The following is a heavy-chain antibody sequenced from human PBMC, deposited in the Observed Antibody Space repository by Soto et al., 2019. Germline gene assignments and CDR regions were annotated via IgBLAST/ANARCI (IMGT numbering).Heavy chain of an antibody. CDR2: INPNSGGT. J-gene: IGHJ4*02. CDR1: GYTFTGYY. V-gene: IGHV1-2*04. Sequence: ASVKVSCKASGYTFTGYYMHWVLQAPGQGLEWMGWINPNSGGTNYAQKFQGWVAMTRDTSISTAYMELSRLRSDDTAVYYCARDYYDSSGFDYWGQGTLVPSPQ. CDR3: ARDYYDSSGFDY. D-gene: IGHD3-22*01.